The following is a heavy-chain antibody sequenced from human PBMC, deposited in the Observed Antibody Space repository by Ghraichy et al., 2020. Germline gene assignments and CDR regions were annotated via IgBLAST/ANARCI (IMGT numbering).Heavy chain of an antibody. D-gene: IGHD3-3*01. V-gene: IGHV3-74*01. Sequence: GGSLRLSCTASGFTFSYYWMHWVRQAPEKGLVWVSRVNSDGTNTIYADSVKGRFTISRDNAKNTLYLQMNSLRVEDTAVYYCARGDYWRTIDYWGQGVLVTVSS. CDR3: ARGDYWRTIDY. J-gene: IGHJ4*02. CDR2: VNSDGTNT. CDR1: GFTFSYYW.